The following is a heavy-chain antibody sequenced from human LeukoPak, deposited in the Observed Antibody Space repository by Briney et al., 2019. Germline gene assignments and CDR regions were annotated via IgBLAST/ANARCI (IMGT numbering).Heavy chain of an antibody. Sequence: RPGGSLRLSCVASGFTVSSNYMSWVRQAPGKGLEWVSVIYSGDNTYYADSVKGRFTISRDNSKNTLYLQMNSLRAEDTAVYYCARDADYDSSGPDAFDIWGQGTMVTVSS. CDR3: ARDADYDSSGPDAFDI. V-gene: IGHV3-66*01. CDR2: IYSGDNT. J-gene: IGHJ3*02. CDR1: GFTVSSNY. D-gene: IGHD3-22*01.